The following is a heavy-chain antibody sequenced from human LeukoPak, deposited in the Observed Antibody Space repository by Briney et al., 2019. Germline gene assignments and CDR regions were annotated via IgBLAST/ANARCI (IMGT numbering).Heavy chain of an antibody. CDR1: GGSISSYY. CDR2: TYTSGST. Sequence: SETLSLTCTVSGGSISSYYWSWIRQPAGKGLEWIGRTYTSGSTNYNPSLKSRVTMSVDTSKNQFSLKLSSVTAADTAVYYCAREVAAAGGGYFDYWGQGTLVTVSS. D-gene: IGHD6-13*01. CDR3: AREVAAAGGGYFDY. V-gene: IGHV4-4*07. J-gene: IGHJ4*02.